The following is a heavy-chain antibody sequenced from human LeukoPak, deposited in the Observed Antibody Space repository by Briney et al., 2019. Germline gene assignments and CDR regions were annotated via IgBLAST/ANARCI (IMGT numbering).Heavy chain of an antibody. J-gene: IGHJ4*02. CDR2: IRGSSTTI. Sequence: PGGSLRLSCAAAGFSFSTSSMSWVRQTPGKGLERISYIRGSSTTIYYADSVKGRFTISRDNARNSLYLQMNDLRAEDTGVYFCARDARSHCGTDACYGPYFDYWGQGSLVTVSS. D-gene: IGHD2-2*01. V-gene: IGHV3-48*01. CDR3: ARDARSHCGTDACYGPYFDY. CDR1: GFSFSTSS.